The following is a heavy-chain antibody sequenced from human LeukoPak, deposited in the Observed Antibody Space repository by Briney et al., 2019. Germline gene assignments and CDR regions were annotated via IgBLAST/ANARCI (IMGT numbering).Heavy chain of an antibody. Sequence: SETLSLTCTVSGGSISSYYWSWIRQPPGKGLEWIGYIYYSGSTNYNPSLKSRVTISVDTSKNQFSLKLSSVSAADTAVYYCARAYYYDSSGYPNWFDPWGQGTLVTVSS. D-gene: IGHD3-22*01. J-gene: IGHJ5*02. V-gene: IGHV4-59*01. CDR1: GGSISSYY. CDR3: ARAYYYDSSGYPNWFDP. CDR2: IYYSGST.